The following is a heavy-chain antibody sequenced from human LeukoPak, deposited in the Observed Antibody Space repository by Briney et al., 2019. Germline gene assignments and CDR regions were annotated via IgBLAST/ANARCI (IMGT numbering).Heavy chain of an antibody. Sequence: GGSLRLSCAASGFTFSSYWMSWVRQAPGKGLEWVANIKRDGSEKYYVDSVKGRFTISRDNAKNSLYLQMNSLRAEDTAVYYCARDGSGRRDYYYGMDVWGQGTTVTVSS. V-gene: IGHV3-7*01. J-gene: IGHJ6*02. CDR1: GFTFSSYW. D-gene: IGHD3-10*01. CDR2: IKRDGSEK. CDR3: ARDGSGRRDYYYGMDV.